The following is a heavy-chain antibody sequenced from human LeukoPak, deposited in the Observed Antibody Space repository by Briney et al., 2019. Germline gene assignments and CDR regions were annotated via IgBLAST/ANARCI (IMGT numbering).Heavy chain of an antibody. CDR2: ISGSGGST. J-gene: IGHJ3*02. Sequence: GGSLRLSCAASGFTFSSYAMSWVRQAPGKGLEWVSAISGSGGSTYYADSVKGRFTISRDNAKNSLYLQMNSLRAEDTAVYYCARPFHDAFDIWGQGTMVTVSS. V-gene: IGHV3-23*01. CDR3: ARPFHDAFDI. CDR1: GFTFSSYA. D-gene: IGHD2/OR15-2a*01.